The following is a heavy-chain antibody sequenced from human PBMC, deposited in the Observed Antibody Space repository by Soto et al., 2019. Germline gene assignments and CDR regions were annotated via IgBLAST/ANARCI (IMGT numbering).Heavy chain of an antibody. Sequence: GGSPRLSCAASGFSFRNYWMTWFRQAPGKGLEWVATIKADGSDKYYVDSVRGRFTISRDNAENSMYLQMDSLRPEDTAVFYCTRDPFFGAFDYWGQGALVNVP. J-gene: IGHJ4*02. D-gene: IGHD3-10*01. CDR3: TRDPFFGAFDY. V-gene: IGHV3-7*01. CDR1: GFSFRNYW. CDR2: IKADGSDK.